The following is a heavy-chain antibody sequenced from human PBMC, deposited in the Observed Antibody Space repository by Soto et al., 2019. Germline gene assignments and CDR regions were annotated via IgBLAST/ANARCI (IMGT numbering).Heavy chain of an antibody. CDR1: GFSFSTYW. CDR3: ARGLKNYYGVDV. Sequence: EVQLVESGGGLLQPGGSLRLSCAASGFSFSTYWMHWVRQAPGKGLVWVSRIKGDGSTTTYADSVKGRFTISRDNAKNTLYLQMNSLGAEDTAAYYCARGLKNYYGVDVWGQGTTVTVSS. J-gene: IGHJ6*02. CDR2: IKGDGSTT. V-gene: IGHV3-74*01. D-gene: IGHD2-21*01.